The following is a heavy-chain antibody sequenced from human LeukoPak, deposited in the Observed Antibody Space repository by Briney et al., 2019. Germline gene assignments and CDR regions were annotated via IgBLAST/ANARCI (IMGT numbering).Heavy chain of an antibody. Sequence: SGGSLRLSCAASGFTFSSYSMNWVRQAPGKGLEWVSSISSSSSHIYYADSVKGRFTISRDNAKNSLYLQMNSLRAEDTAVYYCARRYCTTTSCSGGNVWGQGTTVTVSS. D-gene: IGHD2-2*01. CDR3: ARRYCTTTSCSGGNV. CDR1: GFTFSSYS. J-gene: IGHJ6*02. V-gene: IGHV3-21*01. CDR2: ISSSSSHI.